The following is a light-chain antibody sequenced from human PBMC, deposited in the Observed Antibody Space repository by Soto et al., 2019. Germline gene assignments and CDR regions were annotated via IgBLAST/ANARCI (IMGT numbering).Light chain of an antibody. CDR1: QSISSY. V-gene: IGKV1-39*01. J-gene: IGKJ1*01. Sequence: DIQMTQSPSSLSASVGDRVTITCRARQSISSYLNWYQQKAGKGPKLLIYAASSLQSGVPSRFSGSRSGTDFTLTISRLQPEDFATYYCQQSYSTPLTVGQGTKVEIK. CDR2: AAS. CDR3: QQSYSTPLT.